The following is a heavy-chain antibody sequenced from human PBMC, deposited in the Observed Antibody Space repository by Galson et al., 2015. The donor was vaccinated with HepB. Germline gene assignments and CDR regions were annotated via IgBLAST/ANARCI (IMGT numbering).Heavy chain of an antibody. J-gene: IGHJ3*02. CDR2: IWYDGSNK. CDR3: ARDLPYYYDSSAQYTHAPRDAFDI. CDR1: GFTFSSYG. V-gene: IGHV3-33*01. Sequence: SLRLSCAASGFTFSSYGMHWVRQAPGKGLEWVAVIWYDGSNKYYADSVKGRFTISRDNSKNTLYLQMNSLRAEDTAVYYCARDLPYYYDSSAQYTHAPRDAFDIWGQGTMVTVSS. D-gene: IGHD3-22*01.